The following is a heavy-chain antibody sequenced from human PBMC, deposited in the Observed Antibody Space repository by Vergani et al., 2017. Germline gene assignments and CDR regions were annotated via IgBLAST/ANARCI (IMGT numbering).Heavy chain of an antibody. CDR3: ARECTSGGSPDNSGIDV. CDR2: IGSSGPYI. D-gene: IGHD2-8*01. V-gene: IGHV3-21*06. J-gene: IGHJ6*02. CDR1: GFTFSDFS. Sequence: VQLVESGGGLVKPGGSLRLSCAASGFTFSDFSMSWVRQAPGKGLEWVAFIGSSGPYINYADSVKGRFIISRDNTNNSLFLQLRSLRAADAAVYYCARECTSGGSPDNSGIDVWGQGATVTVSS.